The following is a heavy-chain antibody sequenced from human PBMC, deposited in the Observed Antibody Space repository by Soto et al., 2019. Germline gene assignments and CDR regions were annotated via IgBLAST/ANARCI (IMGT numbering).Heavy chain of an antibody. CDR3: ARSRNYYYYGFDV. D-gene: IGHD3-10*01. V-gene: IGHV4-61*08. CDR2: IYYSGST. CDR1: GGSVRSGDYF. Sequence: PSETLSLTCTVSGGSVRSGDYFWSWLRQSPGKRLEWIAYIYYSGSTNYNPSLKSRATISVDTSKSQVSLTLTSMTAADAALYYCARSRNYYYYGFDVWGQGTAVTVSS. J-gene: IGHJ6*02.